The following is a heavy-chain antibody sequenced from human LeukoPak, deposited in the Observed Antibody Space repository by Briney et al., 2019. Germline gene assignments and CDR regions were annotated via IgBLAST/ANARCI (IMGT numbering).Heavy chain of an antibody. CDR3: ARGSGAFDI. D-gene: IGHD3-10*01. Sequence: ASVKVSCKASGGTFSSYAISWVRQAPGQGLEWMGGISAYNGNTHYAQNFQGRVTVTTDTSTRTAYLELRSLRSDDTAVYYCARGSGAFDIWGQGTMVTVSS. CDR2: ISAYNGNT. CDR1: GGTFSSYA. V-gene: IGHV1-18*01. J-gene: IGHJ3*02.